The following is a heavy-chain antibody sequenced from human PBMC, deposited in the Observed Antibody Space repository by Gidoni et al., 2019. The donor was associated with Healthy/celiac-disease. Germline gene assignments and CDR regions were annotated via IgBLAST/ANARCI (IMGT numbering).Heavy chain of an antibody. Sequence: QVQLQESGPGLVKPSETLSLTCAVSGYSISSGYYWGWIRQPPGQGLEWIGSISHSGCTYYTPPLKSRVTISVDTSKNHFSLKLSSVTAADTAVYYCASCYYYDSSGYYYGQEYYFDYWGQGTLVTVSS. V-gene: IGHV4-38-2*01. CDR3: ASCYYYDSSGYYYGQEYYFDY. CDR2: ISHSGCT. CDR1: GYSISSGYY. D-gene: IGHD3-22*01. J-gene: IGHJ4*02.